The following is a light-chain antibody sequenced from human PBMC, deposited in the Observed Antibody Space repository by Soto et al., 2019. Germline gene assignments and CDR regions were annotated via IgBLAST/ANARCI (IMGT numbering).Light chain of an antibody. CDR1: QSISSW. J-gene: IGKJ1*01. V-gene: IGKV1-5*01. Sequence: DIQMTQSPSTLSASVGDRVTITCRASQSISSWLAWYRQKPGKAPKLLIYDASSLESGVPSRFSGSGSGTEFTLTISSLQPDDFATYYGQQYNSYSRTFGQGTKVEIK. CDR3: QQYNSYSRT. CDR2: DAS.